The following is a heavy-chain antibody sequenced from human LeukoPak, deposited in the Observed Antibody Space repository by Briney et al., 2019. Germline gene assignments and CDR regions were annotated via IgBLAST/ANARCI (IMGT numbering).Heavy chain of an antibody. Sequence: ASVKVSCKASGYTLTGHYMHWVRQAPGQGLEWMGWINPNSGGTNYAQKFQGRVTMTRDTSISTAYMELSRLRSDDTAVYYCAAALGRHYDSSGYYYAYWGQGTLVTVSS. J-gene: IGHJ4*02. CDR2: INPNSGGT. CDR1: GYTLTGHY. D-gene: IGHD3-22*01. V-gene: IGHV1-2*02. CDR3: AAALGRHYDSSGYYYAY.